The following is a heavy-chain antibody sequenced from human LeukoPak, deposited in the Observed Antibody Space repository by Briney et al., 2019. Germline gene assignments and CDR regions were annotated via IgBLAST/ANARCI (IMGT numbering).Heavy chain of an antibody. J-gene: IGHJ5*02. CDR1: GGSFSGYY. V-gene: IGHV4-34*01. D-gene: IGHD3-9*01. Sequence: KPSETLSLTCAVYGGSFSGYYWSWIRQPPGKGLEWIGEINHSGSTNYNPSLKSRVTISVDTSKNQFSLKLSSVTAADTAVYYCARFGLEENDIYNWFDPWGQGTLVTVSS. CDR2: INHSGST. CDR3: ARFGLEENDIYNWFDP.